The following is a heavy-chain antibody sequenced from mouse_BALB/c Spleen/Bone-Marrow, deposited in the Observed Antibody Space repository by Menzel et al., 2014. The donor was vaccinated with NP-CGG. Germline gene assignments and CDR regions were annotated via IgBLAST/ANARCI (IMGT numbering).Heavy chain of an antibody. CDR1: GYTLTSYW. D-gene: IGHD2-4*01. J-gene: IGHJ4*01. CDR3: ARTTMITTGGYYAMDY. Sequence: VMLVESGAELARPGASVKLSCKASGYTLTSYWMQWVKQRPGRGLEWIGAIYPGDGDTRYTQKFKGKATLTADKSSSTAYMQLSSLASEDSAVYYCARTTMITTGGYYAMDYWGQGTSVTVSS. V-gene: IGHV1-87*01. CDR2: IYPGDGDT.